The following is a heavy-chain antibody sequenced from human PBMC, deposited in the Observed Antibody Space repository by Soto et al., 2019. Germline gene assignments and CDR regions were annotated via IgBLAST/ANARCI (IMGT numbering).Heavy chain of an antibody. Sequence: PGGSLRLSCAASGFTFNWYWMTWVRQAPGKGLEWVATIKPEGGGKYYVDSVKGRFTVSRDDSKNTLFLQINSLRAEDTAVYYCANRIPYSFAYWGQGAQVTSPQ. V-gene: IGHV3-7*03. CDR3: ANRIPYSFAY. CDR2: IKPEGGGK. CDR1: GFTFNWYW. D-gene: IGHD5-18*01. J-gene: IGHJ4*02.